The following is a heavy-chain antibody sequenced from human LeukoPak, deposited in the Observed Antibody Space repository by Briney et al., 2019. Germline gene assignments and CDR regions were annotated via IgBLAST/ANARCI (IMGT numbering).Heavy chain of an antibody. Sequence: GGSLRLSCAASEFTFSLYAMNWVRQAPGKGLEWISYINDVSADIHYADSVKGRFTISRDNAKNTLYLQMSSLRAEDTCVYYXXXXXXXXGRIDSWGQGTLVIVSS. CDR2: INDVSADI. CDR3: XXXXXXXGRIDS. CDR1: EFTFSLYA. V-gene: IGHV3-21*05. J-gene: IGHJ4*02.